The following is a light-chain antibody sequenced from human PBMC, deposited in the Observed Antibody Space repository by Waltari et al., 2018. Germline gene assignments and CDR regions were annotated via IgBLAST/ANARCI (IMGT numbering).Light chain of an antibody. CDR1: QSVSNY. J-gene: IGKJ2*01. CDR3: QKYNTSPYI. CDR2: GAS. Sequence: VILTQSPATLSLSPGARATLSCRASQSVSNYLAWYQYKPGQAPRLLIYGASSRATGIPDRFSGSGSGTEFTLTISSLEPEDFALYYCQKYNTSPYIFGQGTKVEIK. V-gene: IGKV3-20*01.